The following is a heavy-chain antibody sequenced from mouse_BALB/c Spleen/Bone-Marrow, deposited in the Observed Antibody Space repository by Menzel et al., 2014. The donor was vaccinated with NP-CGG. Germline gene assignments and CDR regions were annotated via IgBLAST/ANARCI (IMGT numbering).Heavy chain of an antibody. CDR2: IRNKANGYTT. Sequence: EVMLVESGGGLVQPGGSLRLSCATSGFTFTDYYMSWVRQPPGKALEWLGFIRNKANGYTTEYSASVKGRFTISRDNSQSILYLQMNTLRAEDSATYYCAREIINDYHWYFDVWGAGTTVPVSS. J-gene: IGHJ1*01. D-gene: IGHD2-4*01. V-gene: IGHV7-3*02. CDR3: AREIINDYHWYFDV. CDR1: GFTFTDYY.